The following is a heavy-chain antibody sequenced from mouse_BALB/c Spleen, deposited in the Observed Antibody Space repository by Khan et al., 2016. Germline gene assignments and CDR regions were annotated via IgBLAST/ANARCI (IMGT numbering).Heavy chain of an antibody. CDR3: TRAWFDYPFAD. J-gene: IGHJ3*01. Sequence: QVQLQQSGAELVKPGASVKLSCKASGYTFTSYYMYWVKQRPGQGLEWIGEINPSNGDTNFNERFKSKATLTVDKSSSTTYMQFSSLTSEDSAVYYCTRAWFDYPFADGGQGTQVTVSA. D-gene: IGHD2-13*01. V-gene: IGHV1S81*02. CDR2: INPSNGDT. CDR1: GYTFTSYY.